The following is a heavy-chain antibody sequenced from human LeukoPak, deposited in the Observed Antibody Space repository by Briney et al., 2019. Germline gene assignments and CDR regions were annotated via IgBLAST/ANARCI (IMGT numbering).Heavy chain of an antibody. CDR3: ARGSSGSYYVEDYFDY. CDR1: GGSISNVY. Sequence: PSETLSLTCSVSGGSISNVYWSWIRRPAGKGLEWIGRIYTSGSTNYNPSLKSRVTMSVDTSKNQFSLKLSSVTAADTAVYYCARGSSGSYYVEDYFDYWGQGTLVTVSS. CDR2: IYTSGST. D-gene: IGHD1-26*01. J-gene: IGHJ4*02. V-gene: IGHV4-4*07.